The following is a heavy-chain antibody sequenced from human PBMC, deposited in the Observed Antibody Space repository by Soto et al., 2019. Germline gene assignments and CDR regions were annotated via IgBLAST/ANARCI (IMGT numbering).Heavy chain of an antibody. D-gene: IGHD1-26*01. J-gene: IGHJ4*02. CDR1: GFSFSTYG. CDR2: ISNDGSNK. Sequence: SLRLSCAASGFSFSTYGMHWVRQAPGKGLEWVEFISNDGSNKYYADSVKGRFTISRDNSKNTLYLQMNSLRAEDTAVYYRAKGFGNYWAFDYWGQGTLVTVSS. V-gene: IGHV3-30*18. CDR3: AKGFGNYWAFDY.